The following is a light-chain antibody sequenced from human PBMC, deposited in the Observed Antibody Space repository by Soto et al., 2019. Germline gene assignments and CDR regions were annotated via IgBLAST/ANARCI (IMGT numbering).Light chain of an antibody. CDR1: QSIGTW. J-gene: IGKJ1*01. Sequence: DIQMTQSPSTLSASVGDRVTITCRASQSIGTWLAWYQQKPGKAPKLLIYKASNLESGVPSRFSGSGSGTEFTLTISSLQHDDFATYYCQQYNSYSTFGQGTKVEVK. CDR2: KAS. V-gene: IGKV1-5*03. CDR3: QQYNSYST.